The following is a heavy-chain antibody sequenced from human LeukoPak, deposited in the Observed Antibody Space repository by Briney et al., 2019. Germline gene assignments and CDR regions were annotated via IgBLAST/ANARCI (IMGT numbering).Heavy chain of an antibody. V-gene: IGHV1-2*02. Sequence: ASVKVSCKASGYTFTGYYMHWVRQAPGQGLEWMGWINPNSGGTNYAQKFQGRVTMTRDTSISTAYMELSRLRSDDTAVYYCAREWVAGYNYYGMDVWGQGTRVTVYS. D-gene: IGHD6-19*01. CDR1: GYTFTGYY. CDR3: AREWVAGYNYYGMDV. J-gene: IGHJ6*02. CDR2: INPNSGGT.